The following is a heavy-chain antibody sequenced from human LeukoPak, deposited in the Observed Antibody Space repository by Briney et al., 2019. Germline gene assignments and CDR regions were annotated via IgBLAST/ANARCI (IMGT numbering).Heavy chain of an antibody. V-gene: IGHV4-59*08. D-gene: IGHD3-9*01. Sequence: SETLSLTCTVSGGSISNYYWSWIRQPPGKGLEWIGYIYYSGSTNYNPSLKSRVTISVDTSKNQFSLKLSSVTAADAAVYYCARHGPNYDILTGYYTPYYFDYWGQGTLVTVSS. CDR2: IYYSGST. CDR3: ARHGPNYDILTGYYTPYYFDY. CDR1: GGSISNYY. J-gene: IGHJ4*02.